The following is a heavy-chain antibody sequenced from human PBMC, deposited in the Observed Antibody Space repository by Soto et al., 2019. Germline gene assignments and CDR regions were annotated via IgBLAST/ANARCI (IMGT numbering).Heavy chain of an antibody. D-gene: IGHD6-19*01. CDR3: ARGRAHMGIAVATRGGNYFDY. CDR2: INHSGST. J-gene: IGHJ4*02. V-gene: IGHV4-34*01. CDR1: GGSFSGYY. Sequence: SETLSLTCAVYGGSFSGYYWSWIRQPPGKGLEWIGEINHSGSTNYNPSLKSRVTISVDTSKNQFSLKLSSVTAADTAVYYCARGRAHMGIAVATRGGNYFDYWGQGTLVTV.